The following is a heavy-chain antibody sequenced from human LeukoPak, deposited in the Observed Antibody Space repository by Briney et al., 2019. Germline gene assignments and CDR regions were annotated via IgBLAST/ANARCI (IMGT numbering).Heavy chain of an antibody. D-gene: IGHD3-22*01. CDR3: ARDPTYYYDSSGYREGYYFDY. Sequence: SVKVSCKASGGTFISYAISWVRQAPGQGLEWVGGIIPIFGTANYAQKFQGRVTITTDESTSTAYMELSSLRSEDTAVYYCARDPTYYYDSSGYREGYYFDYWGQGTLVTVSS. J-gene: IGHJ4*02. V-gene: IGHV1-69*05. CDR2: IIPIFGTA. CDR1: GGTFISYA.